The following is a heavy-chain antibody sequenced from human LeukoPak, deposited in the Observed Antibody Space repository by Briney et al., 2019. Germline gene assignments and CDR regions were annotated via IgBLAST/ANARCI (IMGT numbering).Heavy chain of an antibody. CDR3: AYADNNGWYYFDY. J-gene: IGHJ4*02. Sequence: GGSLRLSCAVSGFTFSSYAMTWVRQAPGKGLEWVSAISGTGANTYYADSVKGRFTTSRDNPRSTLYLQMNSLSNEDTAAYYCAYADNNGWYYFDYWGQGTLVTVSS. D-gene: IGHD6-19*01. CDR1: GFTFSSYA. CDR2: ISGTGANT. V-gene: IGHV3-23*01.